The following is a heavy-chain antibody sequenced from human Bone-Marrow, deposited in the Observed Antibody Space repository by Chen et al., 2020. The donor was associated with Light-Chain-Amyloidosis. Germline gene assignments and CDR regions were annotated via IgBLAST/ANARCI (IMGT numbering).Heavy chain of an antibody. J-gene: IGHJ4*02. CDR3: ARRRDGYNFDY. D-gene: IGHD5-12*01. CDR2: IYPDYSDA. CDR1: GYTFPNYW. V-gene: IGHV5-51*01. Sequence: EVQLEQSGPEVKKPGESLKISCKGSGYTFPNYWIGWVRQMPGKGLAWMGVIYPDYSDARYSPSFEGQVTISADKSIPTAYLQWRSLKASDTAMYYCARRRDGYNFDYWGQGTLVTVSS.